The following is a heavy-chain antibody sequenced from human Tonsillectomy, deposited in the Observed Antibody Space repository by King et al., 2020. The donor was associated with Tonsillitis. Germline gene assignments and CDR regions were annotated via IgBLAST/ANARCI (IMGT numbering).Heavy chain of an antibody. V-gene: IGHV4-38-2*02. CDR3: ARDYDYAGGDY. D-gene: IGHD5-12*01. J-gene: IGHJ4*02. CDR2: IYHSGST. Sequence: QVQLQESGPGLVKPSETLSLICTVSGYSINTGYYWGWIRQPPGKGLEWIGTIYHSGSTYYNPSLKSRVTISVDTSKNQFSLNLSSVTAADTAGYYCARDYDYAGGDYWGQGTLVTVSS. CDR1: GYSINTGYY.